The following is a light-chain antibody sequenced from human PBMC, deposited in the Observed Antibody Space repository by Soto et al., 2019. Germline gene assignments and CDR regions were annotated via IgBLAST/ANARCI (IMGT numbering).Light chain of an antibody. CDR2: HAS. J-gene: IGKJ1*01. V-gene: IGKV1-5*01. Sequence: DVHMSQSPSTLPASVGDRFTITCRASQSISNWLAWYQQKPGTAPKLLIYHASTLESGVPSRFRGSGSGTEFTLTISSLQPDDFETYYCQHYNSYSEAFGPGTKVDIK. CDR3: QHYNSYSEA. CDR1: QSISNW.